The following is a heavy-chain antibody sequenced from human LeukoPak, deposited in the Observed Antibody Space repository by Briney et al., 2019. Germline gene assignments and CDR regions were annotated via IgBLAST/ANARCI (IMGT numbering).Heavy chain of an antibody. V-gene: IGHV4-30-4*08. Sequence: SETLSLTCTVSGGSISSGDYYWSWIRQPPGKGLEWIGYIYYSGSTYYNPSLKSRVTISVDTSKNQFSLKLSSVTAADTAVYYCARGPRYCSSTSFYRPYYFDYWGQGTLVTVSS. D-gene: IGHD2-2*02. CDR1: GGSISSGDYY. J-gene: IGHJ4*02. CDR2: IYYSGST. CDR3: ARGPRYCSSTSFYRPYYFDY.